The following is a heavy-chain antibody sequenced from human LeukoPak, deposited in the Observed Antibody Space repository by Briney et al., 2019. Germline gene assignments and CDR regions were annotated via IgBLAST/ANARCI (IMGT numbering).Heavy chain of an antibody. CDR3: ARVNVEMATIRDYYYMDV. D-gene: IGHD5-24*01. J-gene: IGHJ6*03. V-gene: IGHV4-34*01. CDR2: INHSGST. CDR1: GGSFSGYY. Sequence: SSETLSLTCAVYGGSFSGYYWSWIRQPPGKGLEWIGEINHSGSTNYNPSLKSRVTISVDTSKNQFSLKLSSVTAADTAVYYCARVNVEMATIRDYYYMDVWGKGTTVTISS.